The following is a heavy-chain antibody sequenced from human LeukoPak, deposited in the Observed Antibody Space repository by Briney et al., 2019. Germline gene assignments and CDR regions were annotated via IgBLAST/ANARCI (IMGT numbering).Heavy chain of an antibody. V-gene: IGHV3-33*05. D-gene: IGHD3-3*01. Sequence: PGRSLRLSCAASGFSFSTYGMVWVRQAPGKGLEWVGVISYDGSNQYYADSVKGRFTISRDNSKNTLYLQMDSLRAEDTAVYYCAKGDFWNGLGEYFLYWGQGILVTVSS. J-gene: IGHJ1*01. CDR2: ISYDGSNQ. CDR1: GFSFSTYG. CDR3: AKGDFWNGLGEYFLY.